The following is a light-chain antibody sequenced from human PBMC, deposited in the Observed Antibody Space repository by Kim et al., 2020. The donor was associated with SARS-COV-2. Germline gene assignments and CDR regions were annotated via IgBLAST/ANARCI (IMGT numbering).Light chain of an antibody. J-gene: IGKJ2*01. CDR3: QQRSNWPRT. Sequence: SLSPGETATPACRASHSISNYVAWYQQKPGQAPRLLFYDASYRATGIPARFSGSGSGTYFTLTISSLEPEDFAVYYCQQRSNWPRTFGQGTKLEI. V-gene: IGKV3-11*01. CDR2: DAS. CDR1: HSISNY.